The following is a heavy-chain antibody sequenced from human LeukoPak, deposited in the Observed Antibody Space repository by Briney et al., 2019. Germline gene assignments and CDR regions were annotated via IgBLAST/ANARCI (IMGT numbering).Heavy chain of an antibody. Sequence: PSETLSLTCTVSGGSISSGGYYWSWIRQHPGKGLEWIGYIYYSGSTYYNPSLKSRVTISVDTSKNQFSLKLSSVTAADTAVYYCARSLSPQSTWFDPWGQGTLVTVSS. D-gene: IGHD2/OR15-2a*01. CDR3: ARSLSPQSTWFDP. J-gene: IGHJ5*02. CDR1: GGSISSGGYY. V-gene: IGHV4-31*03. CDR2: IYYSGST.